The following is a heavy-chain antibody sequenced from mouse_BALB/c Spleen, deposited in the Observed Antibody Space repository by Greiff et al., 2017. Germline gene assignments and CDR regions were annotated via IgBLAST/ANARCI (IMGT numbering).Heavy chain of an antibody. V-gene: IGHV3-2*02. CDR1: GYSITSDYA. J-gene: IGHJ4*01. CDR3: ARSRSLYAMDY. CDR2: ISYSGST. Sequence: EVQLVESGPGLVKPSQSLSLTCTVTGYSITSDYAWNWIRQFPGNKLEWMGYISYSGSTSYNPSLKSRISITRDTSKNQFFLQLNSVTTEDTATYYCARSRSLYAMDYWGQGTSVTVSS.